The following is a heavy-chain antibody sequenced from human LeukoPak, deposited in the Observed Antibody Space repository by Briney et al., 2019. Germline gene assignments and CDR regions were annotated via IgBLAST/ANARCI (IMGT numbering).Heavy chain of an antibody. J-gene: IGHJ4*02. CDR1: GGSISSYY. D-gene: IGHD6-13*01. CDR3: ARGLLVAGSSWTFDY. Sequence: SETLSLICTVSGGSISSYYWSWIRQPPGKGLEWIGYIYYSGSTNYNPSLKSRVTISVDTSKNQFSLKVSSVTAADTAVYYCARGLLVAGSSWTFDYWGQGTLVTVSS. V-gene: IGHV4-59*01. CDR2: IYYSGST.